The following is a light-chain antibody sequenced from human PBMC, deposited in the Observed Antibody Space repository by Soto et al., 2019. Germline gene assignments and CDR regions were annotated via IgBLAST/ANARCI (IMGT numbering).Light chain of an antibody. V-gene: IGKV3-11*01. J-gene: IGKJ4*01. Sequence: EIVLTQSPATLSLSPGERATLSCSASQSVSSDLAWYQQKPGQAPRLLIYDASNRAAGIPARFSGSGSGTDFTLTISGLEPEDFAVYYCQHRSNWPLTFGGGTKVEIK. CDR3: QHRSNWPLT. CDR2: DAS. CDR1: QSVSSD.